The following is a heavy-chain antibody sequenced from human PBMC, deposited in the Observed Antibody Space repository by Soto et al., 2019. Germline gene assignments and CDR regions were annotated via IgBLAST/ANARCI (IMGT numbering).Heavy chain of an antibody. CDR1: GFALSVYL. V-gene: IGHV3-74*01. CDR2: IISDWRTT. D-gene: IGHD4-17*01. CDR3: VMGNSDYGNFDY. Sequence: GALRLSLASSGFALSVYLMHCGRQVPGKGLVWVLLIISDWRTTNYADAVGPRFTISRDNAKNTGYVQMNMLRAEDTAAYYCVMGNSDYGNFDYWGQGTLVTVS. J-gene: IGHJ4*02.